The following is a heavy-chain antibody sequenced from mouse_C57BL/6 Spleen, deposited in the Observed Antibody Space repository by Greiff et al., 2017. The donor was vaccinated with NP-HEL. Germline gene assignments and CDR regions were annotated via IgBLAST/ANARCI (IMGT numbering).Heavy chain of an antibody. D-gene: IGHD3-2*02. Sequence: EVMLVESGGGLVKPGGSLKLSCAASGFTFSSYAMSWVRQTPEKRLEWVATISDGGSYTYYPDNVKGRFTISRDNAKNNLYLQMSHLKSEDTAMYYCARDPAAQATSGFAYWGQGTLVTVSA. J-gene: IGHJ3*01. CDR3: ARDPAAQATSGFAY. CDR1: GFTFSSYA. CDR2: ISDGGSYT. V-gene: IGHV5-4*01.